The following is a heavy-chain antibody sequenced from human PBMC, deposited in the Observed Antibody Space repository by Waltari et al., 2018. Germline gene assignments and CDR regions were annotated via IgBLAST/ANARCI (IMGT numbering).Heavy chain of an antibody. D-gene: IGHD2-15*01. V-gene: IGHV3-53*01. CDR3: TTRVAISGVPGMPDY. CDR2: SYSHGTT. CDR1: GFTVSSTY. Sequence: EVQLVESGGGLIQAGGSLRLSCAASGFTVSSTYMAWVRQAPGKGLESVAISYSHGTTSYADSVKGRFTISRDNSKNTLFLQMSSGRVDDTARYYCTTRVAISGVPGMPDYWGQGTLVTVSS. J-gene: IGHJ4*02.